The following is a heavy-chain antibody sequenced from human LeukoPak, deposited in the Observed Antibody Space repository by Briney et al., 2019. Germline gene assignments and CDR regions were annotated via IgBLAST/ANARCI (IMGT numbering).Heavy chain of an antibody. J-gene: IGHJ4*02. CDR3: AKDVRLESRY. D-gene: IGHD1-1*01. CDR2: ISGSGGSA. CDR1: GFTFSSYA. Sequence: GGSLRLSCAASGFTFSSYAMSWVRQAPGKGLEWVSAISGSGGSAYYADSVKVRFTFSIDNCKYTLYLQMNSKRAEDTGVYYCAKDVRLESRYWGQGTLVTVSS. V-gene: IGHV3-23*01.